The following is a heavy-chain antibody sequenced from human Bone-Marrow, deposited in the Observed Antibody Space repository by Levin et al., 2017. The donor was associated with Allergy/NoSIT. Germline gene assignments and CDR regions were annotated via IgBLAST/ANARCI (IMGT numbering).Heavy chain of an antibody. J-gene: IGHJ4*02. CDR3: ARNRSIAD. D-gene: IGHD1-14*01. CDR1: GFTFNTYW. Sequence: GGSLRLSCAASGFTFNTYWMNWVRQAPGKGLEWVANIKQNGEPNYADSVKGRFTISRDNTKSSLSLQMNSLRVEDTAIYYCARNRSIADWGQGTLVTVSS. CDR2: IKQNGEP. V-gene: IGHV3-7*01.